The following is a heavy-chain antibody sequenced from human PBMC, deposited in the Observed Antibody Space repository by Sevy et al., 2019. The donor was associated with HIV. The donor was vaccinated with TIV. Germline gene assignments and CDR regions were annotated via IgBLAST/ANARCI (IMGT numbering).Heavy chain of an antibody. V-gene: IGHV1-18*01. CDR2: ISAYNGNT. CDR3: ARGKYCTNGVCYHYFDY. CDR1: GYTFTSYG. J-gene: IGHJ4*02. D-gene: IGHD2-8*01. Sequence: ASVKVSCKASGYTFTSYGISWVRQAPGQGLEWMGWISAYNGNTNYAQKLQGRVTMTTDTSTSTAYMELRSLRPDDTAVYYCARGKYCTNGVCYHYFDYWGQGTLVTVSS.